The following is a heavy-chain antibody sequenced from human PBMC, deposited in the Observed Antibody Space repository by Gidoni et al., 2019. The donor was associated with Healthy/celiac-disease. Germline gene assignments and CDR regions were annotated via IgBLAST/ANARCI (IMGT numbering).Heavy chain of an antibody. V-gene: IGHV3-23*01. CDR2: ISGSGGST. J-gene: IGHJ4*02. Sequence: EVQLWESGGGLVQPGGSLGFSCAAPGFTFGSYAMSWVRQAPGKGLEWVSAISGSGGSTYYADSVKGRFTISRDNSKNTLYLQMNSLRAEDTAVYYCAKGSIAVAGISYFDYWGQGTLVTVSS. CDR1: GFTFGSYA. D-gene: IGHD6-19*01. CDR3: AKGSIAVAGISYFDY.